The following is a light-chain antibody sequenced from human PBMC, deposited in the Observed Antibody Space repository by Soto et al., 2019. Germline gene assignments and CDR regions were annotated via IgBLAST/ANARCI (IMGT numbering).Light chain of an antibody. J-gene: IGKJ1*01. V-gene: IGKV1-5*01. CDR2: DAS. CDR3: QQYSAYSWT. Sequence: DIQMTQSPSTLSASVGDRVTISCRASQTISNWLAWYQQKPGKAPKLLIYDASSLESGVPSRFSGSGSGTEFTLTISSLQPDDFATYYCQQYSAYSWTFGQGTKVDI. CDR1: QTISNW.